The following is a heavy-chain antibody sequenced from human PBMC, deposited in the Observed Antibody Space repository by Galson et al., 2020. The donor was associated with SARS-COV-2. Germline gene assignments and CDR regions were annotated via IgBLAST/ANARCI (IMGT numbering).Heavy chain of an antibody. CDR1: GFTFSSYG. Sequence: GESLKISCAASGFTFSSYGMHWVRQAPGKGLEWVAVISYDGSNKYYADSVKGRFTISRDNSKNTLYLQMNSLRAEDTAVYYCAKDGIAAAGAHVYGMDVWGQGTTVTVSS. J-gene: IGHJ6*02. CDR2: ISYDGSNK. D-gene: IGHD6-13*01. CDR3: AKDGIAAAGAHVYGMDV. V-gene: IGHV3-30*18.